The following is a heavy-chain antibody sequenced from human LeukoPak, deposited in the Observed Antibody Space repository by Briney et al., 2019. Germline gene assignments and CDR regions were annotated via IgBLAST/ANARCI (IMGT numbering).Heavy chain of an antibody. V-gene: IGHV3-23*01. CDR1: GFTFDKYA. D-gene: IGHD3-22*01. J-gene: IGHJ4*02. Sequence: PGGSLRLSCAASGFTFDKYAMTWVRQAPGKGLEWVSGISGSGSGGGAYYADSVKGRFTVSRDNSKNTLFLQMNSLRAEDTAVYYCAKLQDFYDNSGYSYFDNWGQGTLVTVSS. CDR2: ISGSGSGGGA. CDR3: AKLQDFYDNSGYSYFDN.